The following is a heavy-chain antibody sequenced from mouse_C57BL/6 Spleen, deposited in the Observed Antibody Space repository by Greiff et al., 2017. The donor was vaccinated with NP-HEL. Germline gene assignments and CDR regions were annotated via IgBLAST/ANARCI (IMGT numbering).Heavy chain of an antibody. CDR1: GYSITSGYY. J-gene: IGHJ2*01. Sequence: DVQLQESGPGLVKPSQSLSLTCSVTGYSITSGYYWNWIRQFPGNKLEWMGYISYDGSNNYNPSLKNRISITRDTSKNQFFLKLNSVTTEDTATYYCARGMGYDVYFDYWGQGTTLTVSS. CDR3: ARGMGYDVYFDY. V-gene: IGHV3-6*01. D-gene: IGHD2-2*01. CDR2: ISYDGSN.